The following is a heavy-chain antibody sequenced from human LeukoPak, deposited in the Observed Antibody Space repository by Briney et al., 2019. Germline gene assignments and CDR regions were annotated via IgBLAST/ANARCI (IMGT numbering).Heavy chain of an antibody. J-gene: IGHJ4*02. CDR1: GFTFSDYY. Sequence: GGSLRLSCAASGFTFSDYYMSWIRQAPGKGLEWVSYISSSGSTIYYADSVKGRFTISRDNAKNSLYLQMNSLRAEDTAVYYCARDVMITFGGVIVMYYFDYWGQGTLVTVSS. CDR2: ISSSGSTI. CDR3: ARDVMITFGGVIVMYYFDY. D-gene: IGHD3-16*02. V-gene: IGHV3-11*04.